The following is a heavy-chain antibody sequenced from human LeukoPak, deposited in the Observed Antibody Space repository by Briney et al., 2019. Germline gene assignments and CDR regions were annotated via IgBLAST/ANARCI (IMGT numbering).Heavy chain of an antibody. J-gene: IGHJ4*02. CDR2: VSTSGNT. CDR3: ARETAWPENTPMILFSYFDY. V-gene: IGHV4-4*07. CDR1: GGSISSYY. D-gene: IGHD3/OR15-3a*01. Sequence: SETLSLTCTVSGGSISSYYWSWVRQPPGKGLEWIGRVSTSGNTFYNPSLESRVTMSADTSGIHFSLNLTSVTAADTAVYYCARETAWPENTPMILFSYFDYWGRGILVTVSS.